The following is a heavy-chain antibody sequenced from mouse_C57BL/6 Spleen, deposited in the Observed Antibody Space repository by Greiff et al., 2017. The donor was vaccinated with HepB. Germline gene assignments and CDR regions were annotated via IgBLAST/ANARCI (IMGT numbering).Heavy chain of an antibody. CDR2: INPSSGYP. CDR1: GYTFTSYT. V-gene: IGHV1-4*01. Sequence: QVQLQQSGAELARPGASVKMSCKASGYTFTSYTMHWVKQRPGQGLEWIGYINPSSGYPKYNQKFKDKATLTADKSSSTAYMQLSSLTSEDSAVYYCARSPFYYGHAMDYWGQGTSVTVSS. D-gene: IGHD2-1*01. CDR3: ARSPFYYGHAMDY. J-gene: IGHJ4*01.